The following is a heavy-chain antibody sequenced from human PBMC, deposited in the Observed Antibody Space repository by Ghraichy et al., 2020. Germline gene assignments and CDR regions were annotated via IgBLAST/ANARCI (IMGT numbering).Heavy chain of an antibody. CDR2: TYYSSKWYN. D-gene: IGHD6-13*01. Sequence: SQTLSLTCAISGDTVSSNSASWNWLRQSPSRGLEWLGRTYYSSKWYNDYAVSVKSRITIIPDTSKNQFSLQLNSVTPEDTAVYYCARVGGGAAATVGFYWYFNLWGRGTLVTVSS. CDR3: ARVGGGAAATVGFYWYFNL. CDR1: GDTVSSNSAS. J-gene: IGHJ2*01. V-gene: IGHV6-1*01.